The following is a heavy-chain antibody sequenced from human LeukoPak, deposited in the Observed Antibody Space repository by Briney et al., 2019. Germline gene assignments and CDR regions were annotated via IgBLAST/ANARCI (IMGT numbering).Heavy chain of an antibody. CDR1: GFTFSSYS. CDR3: ARGYYDFWSGYPYYFDY. Sequence: GGSLRLSCEVSGFTFSSYSMNWVRQAPGKGLEWISYISSSSSSIHYIDSVKGRFTISRDSAKNSLYLQMNSLRAEDTAVYYCARGYYDFWSGYPYYFDYWGQGTLVTVSS. V-gene: IGHV3-48*04. J-gene: IGHJ4*02. CDR2: ISSSSSSI. D-gene: IGHD3-3*01.